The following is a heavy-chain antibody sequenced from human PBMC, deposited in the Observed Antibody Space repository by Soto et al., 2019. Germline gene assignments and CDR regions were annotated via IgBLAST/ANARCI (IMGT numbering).Heavy chain of an antibody. J-gene: IGHJ5*02. V-gene: IGHV1-69*04. Sequence: SGKVSCKASGGTNTSYAIRWVRHAPGQGLEWMGRIIPILGIANYAQKFQGRVTITADKSTSTAYMELSSLRSEDTAVYYCARGLLTGNDHWGQGTLVIVSS. CDR1: GGTNTSYA. CDR2: IIPILGIA. CDR3: ARGLLTGNDH. D-gene: IGHD2-15*01.